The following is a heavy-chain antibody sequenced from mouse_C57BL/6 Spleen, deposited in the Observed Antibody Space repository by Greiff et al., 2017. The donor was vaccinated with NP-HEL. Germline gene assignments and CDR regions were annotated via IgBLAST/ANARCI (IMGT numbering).Heavy chain of an antibody. CDR2: IYPGNSDT. J-gene: IGHJ1*03. Sequence: EVQLQQSGTVLARPGASVKMSCKTSGYTFTSYWMHWVKQRPGQGLEWIGAIYPGNSDTSYNQKFKGKAKLTAVTSASTAYMELSSLTNEDSAVYYCTLYYGSRFGYFDVWGTGTTVTVSS. D-gene: IGHD1-1*01. CDR3: TLYYGSRFGYFDV. V-gene: IGHV1-5*01. CDR1: GYTFTSYW.